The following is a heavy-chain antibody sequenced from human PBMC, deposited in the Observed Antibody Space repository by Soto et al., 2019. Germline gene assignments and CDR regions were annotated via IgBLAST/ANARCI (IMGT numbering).Heavy chain of an antibody. CDR2: IVPVLGTA. D-gene: IGHD3-16*01. CDR1: GGSFSSYS. CDR3: ARYSPGGGYYYGMDV. J-gene: IGHJ6*02. V-gene: IGHV1-69*01. Sequence: QGQLEQSGAELRRPGSSVKVSCKASGGSFSSYSISWVRQAPGHGLEWMGRIVPVLGTANSAQKFQGRVAFSADVSTATAYMELRSLRSDDTAIYFCARYSPGGGYYYGMDVWGQGTTVIVSS.